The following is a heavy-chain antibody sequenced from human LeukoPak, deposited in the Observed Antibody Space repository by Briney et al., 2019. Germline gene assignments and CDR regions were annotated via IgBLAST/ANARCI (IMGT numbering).Heavy chain of an antibody. V-gene: IGHV3-23*01. CDR1: GFTFSSYA. D-gene: IGHD3-16*01. Sequence: GGSLRLSCAASGFTFSSYAMSWVRQAPGKGLEWVSAISGSGGSTYYTDFVKGRFTISRDNSKNTLDLQMNSLKTEDTAVYYCARDGGIYYFDSWGQGTLVTVSS. J-gene: IGHJ4*02. CDR2: ISGSGGST. CDR3: ARDGGIYYFDS.